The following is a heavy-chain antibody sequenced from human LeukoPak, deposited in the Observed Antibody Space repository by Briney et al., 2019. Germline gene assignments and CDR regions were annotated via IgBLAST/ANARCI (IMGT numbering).Heavy chain of an antibody. V-gene: IGHV3-49*03. CDR2: IRSKACGGTT. Sequence: GGSLRLSCTASGFTFGDYATSWFRQAPGKGLEWVGFIRSKACGGTTEYAASVKGRFTISRDDSKSIAYLQMNSLKTEDTAVYYCTRTSGSYLPTDFDYWGQGTLVTVSS. CDR1: GFTFGDYA. CDR3: TRTSGSYLPTDFDY. J-gene: IGHJ4*02. D-gene: IGHD1-26*01.